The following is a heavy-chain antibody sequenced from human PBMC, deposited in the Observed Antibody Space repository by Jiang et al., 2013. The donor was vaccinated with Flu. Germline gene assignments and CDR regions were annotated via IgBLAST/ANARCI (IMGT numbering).Heavy chain of an antibody. CDR2: ISGSGAST. CDR1: GFTFSSYA. D-gene: IGHD5-18*01. Sequence: VQLLESGGGLVQPGGSLRLSCAASGFTFSSYAMAWVRQAPGKGLEWVSAISGSGASTYYTDSVKGRFTISRDNSKNTLYLQMNSLRGEDTAIYYCAQRRGYSDGPLDYWAREPWSPSPQ. V-gene: IGHV3-23*01. CDR3: AQRRGYSDGPLDY. J-gene: IGHJ4*02.